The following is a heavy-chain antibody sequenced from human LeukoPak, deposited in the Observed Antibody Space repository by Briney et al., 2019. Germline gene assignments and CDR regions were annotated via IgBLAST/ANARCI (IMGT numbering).Heavy chain of an antibody. V-gene: IGHV1-18*01. CDR1: GYTFTSYG. J-gene: IGHJ6*03. Sequence: ASVKVSCKASGYTFTSYGISWVRQAPGQGLEWMGWISAYNGNTNYAQKLQGRVTMTRDTSISTAYMELSRLRSDDTAVYYCARWLQMYYYYYMDVWGKGTTVTISS. D-gene: IGHD5-24*01. CDR2: ISAYNGNT. CDR3: ARWLQMYYYYYMDV.